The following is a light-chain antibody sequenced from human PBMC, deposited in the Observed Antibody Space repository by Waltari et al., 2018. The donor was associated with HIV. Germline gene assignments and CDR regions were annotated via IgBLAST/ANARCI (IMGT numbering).Light chain of an antibody. CDR2: GDN. V-gene: IGLV1-40*02. J-gene: IGLJ2*01. CDR3: QSYDNRLTII. Sequence: SIMTQPPPLSRALRQMVTIPCTGTSSGIGAGCNVPWYQQLPGTAPKVLIYGDNTRPSGVPDRFSVSKSGTSASLAITGLQAEDEADYFCQSYDNRLTIIFGGGTKLTVL. CDR1: SSGIGAGCN.